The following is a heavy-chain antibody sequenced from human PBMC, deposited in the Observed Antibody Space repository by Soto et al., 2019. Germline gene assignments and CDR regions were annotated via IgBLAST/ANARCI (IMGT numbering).Heavy chain of an antibody. CDR3: AGGERGVLDI. J-gene: IGHJ3*02. CDR1: GLPVSSHG. V-gene: IGHV3-23*01. CDR2: INAIGGST. D-gene: IGHD1-26*01. Sequence: EVQLLESGGGLAQPGGSLRLSSVVSGLPVSSHGMSWVRQAPGKGLEWVSGINAIGGSTYYADSVKGRFTISRDSSENTLYLQMNSLRVEDTAVYFCAGGERGVLDIWGQGTMVTGSS.